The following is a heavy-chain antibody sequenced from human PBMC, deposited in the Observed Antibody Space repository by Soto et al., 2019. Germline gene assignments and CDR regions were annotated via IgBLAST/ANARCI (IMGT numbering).Heavy chain of an antibody. J-gene: IGHJ6*03. CDR3: ARVRTVGGTGPAHKYYYYMDV. D-gene: IGHD2-8*02. V-gene: IGHV1-18*01. CDR1: GYTFTSYG. Sequence: ASVKVSCKASGYTFTSYGISWVRQAPGQGLEWMGWISAYNGNTNYAQKLQGRVTMTTDTSTSTAYMELRSLRSDDTAVYYCARVRTVGGTGPAHKYYYYMDVWGKGTTVTVSS. CDR2: ISAYNGNT.